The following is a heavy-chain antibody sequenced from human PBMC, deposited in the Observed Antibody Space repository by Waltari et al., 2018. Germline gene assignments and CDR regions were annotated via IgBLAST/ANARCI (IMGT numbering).Heavy chain of an antibody. CDR3: ARDQWFAFDI. V-gene: IGHV3-73*01. D-gene: IGHD3-22*01. J-gene: IGHJ3*02. CDR2: IRSRFKGDAT. Sequence: EVQLVESGGALVQPGGSLTLSCAASGLTISDHASHWVRQASGKGPEWVGRIRSRFKGDATAYGESVQGRFTISRDNAKNSLYLQMNSLRPEDTAVYYCARDQWFAFDIWGQGTMVTVSS. CDR1: GLTISDHA.